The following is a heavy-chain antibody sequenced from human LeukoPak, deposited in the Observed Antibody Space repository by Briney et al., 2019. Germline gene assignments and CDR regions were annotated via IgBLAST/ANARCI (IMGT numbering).Heavy chain of an antibody. V-gene: IGHV3-48*01. CDR3: ARWSYDSSGYSFDY. Sequence: GGSLRLSCAASGFTVSSNYMSWVRQAPGKGLEWVSYISSSSSTIYYADSVKGRFTISRDNAKNSLYLQMNSLRAEDTAVYYCARWSYDSSGYSFDYWGQGTLVTVSS. CDR2: ISSSSSTI. D-gene: IGHD3-22*01. CDR1: GFTVSSNY. J-gene: IGHJ4*02.